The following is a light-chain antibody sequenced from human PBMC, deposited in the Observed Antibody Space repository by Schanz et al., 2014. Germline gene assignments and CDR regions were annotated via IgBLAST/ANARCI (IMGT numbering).Light chain of an antibody. CDR1: QSVSSSY. Sequence: EIVLTQSPGTLSLSPGERATLSCRASQSVSSSYLAWYQQKPGQAPRLLISDASNRATGIPARFSASGSGTDFNLIISSLQSEDVATYYCQHYNNWPRTFGQGTKLEIK. CDR3: QHYNNWPRT. V-gene: IGKV3-20*01. J-gene: IGKJ2*01. CDR2: DAS.